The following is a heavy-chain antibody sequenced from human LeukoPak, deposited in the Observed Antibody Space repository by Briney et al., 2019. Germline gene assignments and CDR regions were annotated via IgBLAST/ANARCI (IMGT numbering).Heavy chain of an antibody. J-gene: IGHJ4*02. V-gene: IGHV4-31*03. D-gene: IGHD3-10*01. CDR3: ARESRSDYYYGSGSPDY. Sequence: SGTLSLTCTVSGGSISSGGYYWSWIRQHPGKGLEWIGYIYYSGSTYYNPSLKSRVTISVDTSKNQFSLKLSSVTAADTAVYYCARESRSDYYYGSGSPDYWGQGTLVTVSS. CDR1: GGSISSGGYY. CDR2: IYYSGST.